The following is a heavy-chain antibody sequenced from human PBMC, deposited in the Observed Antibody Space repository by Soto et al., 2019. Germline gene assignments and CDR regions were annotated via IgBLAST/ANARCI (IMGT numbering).Heavy chain of an antibody. D-gene: IGHD4-17*01. CDR3: ARLSEDGDYGDYTDY. J-gene: IGHJ4*02. CDR2: IYSGGST. V-gene: IGHV3-66*04. CDR1: GFTVSSNY. Sequence: GGSLRLSCAASGFTVSSNYMSWVRQAPGKGLEWVSVIYSGGSTYYADSVKGRFTISRDNSKNTLYLQMNSLRAEDTAVYYCARLSEDGDYGDYTDYWGQGTLVTVSS.